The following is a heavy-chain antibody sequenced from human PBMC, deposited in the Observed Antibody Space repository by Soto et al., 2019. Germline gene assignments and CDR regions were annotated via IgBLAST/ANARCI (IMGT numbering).Heavy chain of an antibody. D-gene: IGHD6-19*01. CDR2: INHSGST. CDR3: ATAPVADNWFDP. CDR1: GGSFSGYY. V-gene: IGHV4-34*01. J-gene: IGHJ5*02. Sequence: SETLSLTCAVYGGSFSGYYWSWIRQPPGKGLEWIGEINHSGSTNYNPSLKSRVTISVDTSKNQFSLKLSSVTAADTDVYYCATAPVADNWFDPWGRGTLVNVSS.